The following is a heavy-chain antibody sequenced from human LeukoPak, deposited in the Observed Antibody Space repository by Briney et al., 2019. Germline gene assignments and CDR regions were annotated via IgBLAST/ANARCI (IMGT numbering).Heavy chain of an antibody. CDR3: ARSLYGSSPNPYYFDY. Sequence: SETLSLTCTVSGASISSYFWSWIRQPPGRGLEWIGYISYSGTTNFSPSLKSRVTISVDTSKNHFSLKLNSVTAADTAMYYRARSLYGSSPNPYYFDYWGQGTLVTVSS. J-gene: IGHJ4*02. D-gene: IGHD6-6*01. V-gene: IGHV4-59*12. CDR1: GASISSYF. CDR2: ISYSGTT.